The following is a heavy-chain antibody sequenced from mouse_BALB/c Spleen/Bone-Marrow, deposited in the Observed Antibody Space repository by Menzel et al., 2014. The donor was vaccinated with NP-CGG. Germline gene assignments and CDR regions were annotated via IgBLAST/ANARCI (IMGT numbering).Heavy chain of an antibody. CDR1: GYTFTNYW. V-gene: IGHV1-7*01. J-gene: IGHJ4*01. D-gene: IGHD1-1*01. CDR2: IKVSTGYT. Sequence: QVQLKESGAELAKPGASVKMSCKASGYTFTNYWMYWVKQRPGQGLEWIGYIKVSTGYTEYNQKFKDKATLTTDKSSSTAYMQLSSLTSEDSAVYYCARDYSYAMDYWGQGTSVTVSS. CDR3: ARDYSYAMDY.